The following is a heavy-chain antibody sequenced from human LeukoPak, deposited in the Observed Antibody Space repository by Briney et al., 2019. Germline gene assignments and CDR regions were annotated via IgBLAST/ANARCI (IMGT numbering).Heavy chain of an antibody. Sequence: ASVKVSCKACGYTFTSYGISWVRQAPGQGLEWVGIINTSGGSTSYAQKFQGRVTMTRDMSTSTVYMELSSLRSEDTAVYYCARDISIAARPMRSDWFDPWGQGTLVTVSS. CDR1: GYTFTSYG. CDR2: INTSGGST. D-gene: IGHD6-6*01. CDR3: ARDISIAARPMRSDWFDP. V-gene: IGHV1-46*01. J-gene: IGHJ5*02.